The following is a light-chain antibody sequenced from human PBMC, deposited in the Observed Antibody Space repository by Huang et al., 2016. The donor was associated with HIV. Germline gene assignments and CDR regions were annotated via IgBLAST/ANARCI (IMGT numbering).Light chain of an antibody. CDR1: QVINGY. J-gene: IGKJ5*01. CDR2: DAS. CDR3: QQSYSNLIT. V-gene: IGKV1-39*01. Sequence: DIQMTQSPSSLSASIGDRVTITCRASQVINGYLNWYQQRPSQAPRLLIFDASTLHSGVPSRFSGSGSGTDFTLTINNVQSEDVATYFCQQSYSNLITFGQGSRL.